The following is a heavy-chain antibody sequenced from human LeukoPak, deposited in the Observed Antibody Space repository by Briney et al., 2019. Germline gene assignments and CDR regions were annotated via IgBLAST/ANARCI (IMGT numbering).Heavy chain of an antibody. CDR3: ARDGLNYYYYMDV. J-gene: IGHJ6*03. D-gene: IGHD5-12*01. CDR1: GGSISSYY. Sequence: SETLSLTCTVSGGSISSYYWSWIRQPPGKGLEWIGYIYYSGNTNYNPSLKSRVTISVDTSKNQFSLMLGSVTAADTAVYYCARDGLNYYYYMDVWGKGTTVTVSS. V-gene: IGHV4-59*01. CDR2: IYYSGNT.